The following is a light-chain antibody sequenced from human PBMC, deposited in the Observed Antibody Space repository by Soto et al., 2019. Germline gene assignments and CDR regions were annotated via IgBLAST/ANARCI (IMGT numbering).Light chain of an antibody. CDR1: QTVSSNY. CDR3: QQYGSSPGT. Sequence: EVVLTQSPGTLSLSPGERATLSCRASQTVSSNYLAWYQQKPGQAPRLLIYGASSRATGIPDRFSGRGSGTDFILTISRLESEDFAVYYCQQYGSSPGTFGQGTKVEIK. CDR2: GAS. J-gene: IGKJ1*01. V-gene: IGKV3-20*01.